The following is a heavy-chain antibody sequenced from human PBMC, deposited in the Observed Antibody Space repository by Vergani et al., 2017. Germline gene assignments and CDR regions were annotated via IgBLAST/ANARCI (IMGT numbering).Heavy chain of an antibody. Sequence: EVQLVESGGVVVKPGGSLRLSCAASGFTFDDYTMHWVRQAPGKGLEWVTLISWDGGSTYYSDFMKGRFTISRDNSKNYLYLQMNSLRTEDTALYYCARDNPTSGSFDIWGQGTMVTVSS. D-gene: IGHD6-6*01. CDR2: ISWDGGST. V-gene: IGHV3-43*01. CDR1: GFTFDDYT. CDR3: ARDNPTSGSFDI. J-gene: IGHJ3*02.